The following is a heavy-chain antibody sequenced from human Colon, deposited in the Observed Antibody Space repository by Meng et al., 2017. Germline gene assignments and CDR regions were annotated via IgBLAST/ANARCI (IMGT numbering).Heavy chain of an antibody. V-gene: IGHV3-9*03. Sequence: GGSLRLSCAASGFTFGAYSMYWVRQPPGKGLEWVSRITPNSDTIVYADSVKGRFTVSRDNAKNSLSLHMNSLRPEDMALYYCTRGTWGNPFDIWGPGTMVT. D-gene: IGHD7-27*01. J-gene: IGHJ3*02. CDR3: TRGTWGNPFDI. CDR1: GFTFGAYS. CDR2: ITPNSDTI.